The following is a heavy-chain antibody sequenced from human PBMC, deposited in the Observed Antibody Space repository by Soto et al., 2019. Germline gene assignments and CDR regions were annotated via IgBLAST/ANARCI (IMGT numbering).Heavy chain of an antibody. D-gene: IGHD6-19*01. J-gene: IGHJ4*02. CDR3: ATNPLQLRTFAY. Sequence: EVQLLESGGGLVQPGGSLRLSCAASGFTFTNYVMNWVRQAPGKGLEWVSAISGSGCSTYYADSVKGRFTISRDNSKSRLYLEVTSVRAADTAVYYCATNPLQLRTFAYWGQGTLVTVSS. CDR1: GFTFTNYV. CDR2: ISGSGCST. V-gene: IGHV3-23*01.